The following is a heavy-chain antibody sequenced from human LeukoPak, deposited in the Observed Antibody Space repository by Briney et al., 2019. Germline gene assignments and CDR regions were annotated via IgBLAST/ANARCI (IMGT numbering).Heavy chain of an antibody. J-gene: IGHJ3*02. V-gene: IGHV3-64D*06. CDR1: GFTFSIYA. CDR2: INNNGGTT. D-gene: IGHD3-16*01. CDR3: VKTMVTFGGIIRADAFDI. Sequence: PGGSLRLSCSASGFTFSIYAMHWVRQAPGKGLEYLSGINNNGGTTNYADSVRGRFTISRDNFKNTLYLQMSSLRPEDTALYYCVKTMVTFGGIIRADAFDIWGQGTMVTVSS.